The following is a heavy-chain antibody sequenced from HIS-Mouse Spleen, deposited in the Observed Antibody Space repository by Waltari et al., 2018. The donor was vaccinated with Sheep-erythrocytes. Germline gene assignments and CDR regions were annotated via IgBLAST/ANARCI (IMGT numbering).Heavy chain of an antibody. D-gene: IGHD3-10*01. CDR1: GGTFSSYA. J-gene: IGHJ4*02. CDR2: IIPSFGPG. Sequence: QVQLVQSGAEVKKPGSSVKVSCKASGGTFSSYAISWVRQAPGQGLEWMGGIIPSFGPGNYAQKFQGRVTITADESTSTAYMELSSLRSEDTAVYYCARDSVRRDHFDYWGQGTLVTVSS. V-gene: IGHV1-69*01. CDR3: ARDSVRRDHFDY.